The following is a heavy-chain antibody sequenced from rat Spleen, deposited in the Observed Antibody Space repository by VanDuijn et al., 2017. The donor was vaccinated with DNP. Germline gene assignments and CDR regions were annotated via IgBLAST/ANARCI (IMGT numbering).Heavy chain of an antibody. Sequence: EVQLVESGGGLVPPGGSLKLSCAASGFTFSNYGMAWVRQAPTKGLAWVASISTGGGNTYYRDSVKGRFIISRDNAKSTLYLQMDSLRSEDTATYYCVRQDGYWGQGVMVTVSS. V-gene: IGHV5S13*01. CDR2: ISTGGGNT. J-gene: IGHJ2*01. CDR3: VRQDGY. CDR1: GFTFSNYG.